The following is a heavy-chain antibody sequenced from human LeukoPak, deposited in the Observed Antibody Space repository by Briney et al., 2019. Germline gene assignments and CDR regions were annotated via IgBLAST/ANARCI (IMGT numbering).Heavy chain of an antibody. CDR3: ARQDNSGYSGYDHFDY. CDR1: GYSFTSYW. D-gene: IGHD5-12*01. J-gene: IGHJ4*02. V-gene: IGHV5-51*01. CDR2: IYPGDSDT. Sequence: GESLKISCKGSGYSFTSYWIGWVRQMPGKGLEWMGIIYPGDSDTRYSPSFQGQVTISADKSIGTAYLQWSSLKASDTAMYYCARQDNSGYSGYDHFDYWGQGTLVTVSS.